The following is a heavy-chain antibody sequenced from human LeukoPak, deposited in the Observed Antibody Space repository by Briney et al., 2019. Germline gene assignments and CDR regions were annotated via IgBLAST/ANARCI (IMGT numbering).Heavy chain of an antibody. V-gene: IGHV1-46*01. Sequence: GASVKVSCKASGYTFTSYYMHWVRQAPRQGLEWMGIINPSGGSTSYAQKFQGRVTMTRDTSTSTVYMELSSLRSEDTAVYYCARVAYDYVWGSYSHYFDYWGQGTLVTVSS. CDR2: INPSGGST. CDR3: ARVAYDYVWGSYSHYFDY. J-gene: IGHJ4*02. CDR1: GYTFTSYY. D-gene: IGHD3-16*01.